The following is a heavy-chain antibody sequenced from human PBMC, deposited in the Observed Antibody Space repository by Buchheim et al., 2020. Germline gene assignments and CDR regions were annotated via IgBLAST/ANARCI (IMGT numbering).Heavy chain of an antibody. CDR3: AKDRLLFGESGTGGLDV. V-gene: IGHV3-30*18. D-gene: IGHD3-10*01. CDR2: ISYDGSNK. Sequence: QVQLVESGGGVVQPGRSLRLSCAASGFTFNSFGMHWVRQAPGKGLEWVALISYDGSNKYYVDAVKGRFNVSSDNPKNTLYLQMNSLRAEDTAVYYCAKDRLLFGESGTGGLDVWGQGTT. J-gene: IGHJ6*02. CDR1: GFTFNSFG.